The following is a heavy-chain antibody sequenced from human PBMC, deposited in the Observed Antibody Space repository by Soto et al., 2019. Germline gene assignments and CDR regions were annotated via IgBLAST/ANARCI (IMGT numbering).Heavy chain of an antibody. J-gene: IGHJ4*02. V-gene: IGHV4-39*01. CDR2: IYYSGSP. CDR3: ARHTYCGGDCYLGPISAQYFDY. D-gene: IGHD2-21*02. CDR1: GGSISGSYYY. Sequence: SETLSLTCTVSGGSISGSYYYWGWIRQSPGKGLEWIASIYYSGSPYYNPSLKSRVTISVDTSKNQFSLKLTSVTAADTAVYYCARHTYCGGDCYLGPISAQYFDYWGQGTLVTVSS.